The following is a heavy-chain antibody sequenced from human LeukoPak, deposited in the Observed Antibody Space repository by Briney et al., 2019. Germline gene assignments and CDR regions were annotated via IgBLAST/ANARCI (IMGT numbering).Heavy chain of an antibody. D-gene: IGHD6-13*01. V-gene: IGHV7-4-1*02. Sequence: GASVKVSCKASGYTFTSYAMNWVRQAPGQGLEWMGWINTNTGNPTYAQGFTGRFVFSLDTSGSTAYLQISSLKAEDTAVYYCARESFSVGAAAGFDYWGQGTLVTVSS. CDR2: INTNTGNP. J-gene: IGHJ4*02. CDR1: GYTFTSYA. CDR3: ARESFSVGAAAGFDY.